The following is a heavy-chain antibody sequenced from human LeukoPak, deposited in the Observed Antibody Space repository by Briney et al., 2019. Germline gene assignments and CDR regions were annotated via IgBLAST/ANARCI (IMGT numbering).Heavy chain of an antibody. Sequence: PGGSLRLSCAASGFTFSSYNMNWVRQAPGKGLEWVSSISSSGSYTYYADSVKGRFTISRDNAKNSLYLQMNSLRAEDTAVYYCARDRTRYCSGGSCYSSYGMDDWGQGTTVTVSS. CDR3: ARDRTRYCSGGSCYSSYGMDD. D-gene: IGHD2-15*01. J-gene: IGHJ6*02. CDR1: GFTFSSYN. CDR2: ISSSGSYT. V-gene: IGHV3-21*03.